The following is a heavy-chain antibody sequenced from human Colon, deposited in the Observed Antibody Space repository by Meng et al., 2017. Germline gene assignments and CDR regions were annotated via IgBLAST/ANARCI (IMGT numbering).Heavy chain of an antibody. CDR1: GYTFSDYY. V-gene: IGHV1-2*02. Sequence: ASVKVSCKASGYTFSDYYIHWVRRAPGQGLEWMGWINPNSGGTDYAQKFQGRVTMTRDTSINTAYMELSSLRSDDTAVYFCAKDPRIYDYDSSGCYPLYFCYAMDVWGQGATVTVSS. J-gene: IGHJ6*02. CDR3: AKDPRIYDYDSSGCYPLYFCYAMDV. CDR2: INPNSGGT. D-gene: IGHD3-22*01.